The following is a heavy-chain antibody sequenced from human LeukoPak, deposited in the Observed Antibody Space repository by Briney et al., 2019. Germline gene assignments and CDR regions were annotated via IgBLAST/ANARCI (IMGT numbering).Heavy chain of an antibody. D-gene: IGHD4-17*01. CDR1: GFTFSSYW. CDR3: AREDGTVTSGYFDY. CDR2: INSDGSST. Sequence: GGSLRLSCAASGFTFSSYWMHWVRQAPGKGLGWVSRINSDGSSTSYADSVKGRFTISRDNAKTTLYLQMNSLRAEDTAVYYCAREDGTVTSGYFDYWGQGTLVTVSS. V-gene: IGHV3-74*01. J-gene: IGHJ4*02.